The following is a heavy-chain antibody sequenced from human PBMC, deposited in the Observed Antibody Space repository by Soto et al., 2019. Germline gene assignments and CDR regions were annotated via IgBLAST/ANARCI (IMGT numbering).Heavy chain of an antibody. CDR2: INHSGST. D-gene: IGHD3-22*01. J-gene: IGHJ3*02. CDR1: GGSFSGYY. V-gene: IGHV4-34*01. CDR3: ARGFYYDSRAFDI. Sequence: PSETLSLTCAVYGGSFSGYYWSWIRQPPGKGLEWIGEINHSGSTNYNPSLKSRVTISVDTSKNQFSLKLSSVTAADTAVYYCARGFYYDSRAFDIWGQGTMVTVPS.